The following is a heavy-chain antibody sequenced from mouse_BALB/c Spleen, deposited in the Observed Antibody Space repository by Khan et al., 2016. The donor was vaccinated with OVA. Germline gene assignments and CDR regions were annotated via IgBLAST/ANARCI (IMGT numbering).Heavy chain of an antibody. CDR2: IDPANDNS. CDR1: GFNIKDTH. V-gene: IGHV14-3*02. J-gene: IGHJ2*01. Sequence: EVQLQESGAELVKPGASVKLSCTASGFNIKDTHMHWVKQRPEQGLEWIGRIDPANDNSKYDPRFQGKATITADTSSNTAYLHPSSLTSEDTAVYYCAPAGTGDYFDYWGQGTTLTVSS. CDR3: APAGTGDYFDY. D-gene: IGHD4-1*01.